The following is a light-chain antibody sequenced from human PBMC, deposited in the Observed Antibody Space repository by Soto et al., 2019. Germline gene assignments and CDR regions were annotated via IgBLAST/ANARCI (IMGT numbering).Light chain of an antibody. V-gene: IGKV1-33*01. J-gene: IGKJ2*01. CDR2: DAY. CDR1: QDISNN. CDR3: QQYDDIPRT. Sequence: DIQMTQSPSSLSASVGDRVTITCQASQDISNNLHWYQVKPGKAPKLLIYDAYNLETGVPSRFSGRGSGTDFTFTINSLEPEDVATYYCQQYDDIPRTVGQGPKLQVK.